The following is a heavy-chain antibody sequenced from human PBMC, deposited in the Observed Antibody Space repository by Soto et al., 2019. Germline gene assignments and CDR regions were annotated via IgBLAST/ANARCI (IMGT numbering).Heavy chain of an antibody. V-gene: IGHV1-69*06. Sequence: SVKVSCKASGGTFSSYAISWVRQAPGQGLEWMGGINPIFGTPHYAQKYQGRVTITADTFTNTAYMELTRLTSDDTAVYFCAREGRHFDYGGQGTLVTV. CDR3: AREGRHFDY. J-gene: IGHJ4*02. CDR2: INPIFGTP. CDR1: GGTFSSYA.